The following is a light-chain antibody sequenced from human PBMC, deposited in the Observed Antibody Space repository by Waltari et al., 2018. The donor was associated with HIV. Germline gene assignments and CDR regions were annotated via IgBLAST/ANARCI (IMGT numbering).Light chain of an antibody. CDR3: AAWDDSLSGHVV. CDR1: SSNIGSNY. CDR2: RSN. Sequence: QSVLTQPPSASGTPGQRVTISCSGSSSNIGSNYVYWYQQLPGTAPKLLIYRSNQRPSGVPGRFSGSKSGTSASLAISGLRSEDEADYYCAAWDDSLSGHVVFGGGTELTVL. V-gene: IGLV1-47*01. J-gene: IGLJ2*01.